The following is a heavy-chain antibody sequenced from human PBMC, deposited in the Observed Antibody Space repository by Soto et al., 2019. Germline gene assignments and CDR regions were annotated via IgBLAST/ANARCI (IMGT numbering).Heavy chain of an antibody. Sequence: GASLKVSCKSSGYPFTSYDINWVRQATGQGLEWMGWMNPNSGNTGYAQKFQGRVTMTRNTSISTAYMELSSLRSEDTAVYYCARGEYGSGSYYRYWGQGTLVTVSS. V-gene: IGHV1-8*01. CDR1: GYPFTSYD. D-gene: IGHD3-10*01. J-gene: IGHJ4*02. CDR2: MNPNSGNT. CDR3: ARGEYGSGSYYRY.